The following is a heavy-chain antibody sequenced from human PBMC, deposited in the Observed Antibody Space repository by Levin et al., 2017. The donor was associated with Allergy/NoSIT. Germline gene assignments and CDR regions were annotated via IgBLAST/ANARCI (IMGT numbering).Heavy chain of an antibody. V-gene: IGHV4-34*01. J-gene: IGHJ4*02. D-gene: IGHD2-2*01. CDR3: ARRSVEYASPADWFDY. CDR1: GGSLSGYF. CDR2: VSHSGSI. Sequence: SETLSLTCAVYGGSLSGYFWTWIRQPPGKGLEWIGEVSHSGSISYNPSLKSRVTISLDTSRNQFFLKLTSVTAADTAVFYCARRSVEYASPADWFDYWGQGALVTVSS.